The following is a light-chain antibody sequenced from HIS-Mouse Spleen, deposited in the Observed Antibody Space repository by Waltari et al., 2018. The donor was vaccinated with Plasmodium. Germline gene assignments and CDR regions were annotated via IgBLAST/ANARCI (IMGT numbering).Light chain of an antibody. CDR2: KDS. J-gene: IGLJ2*01. CDR1: ALTKQY. V-gene: IGLV3-25*03. Sequence: SYELTQPPSVSVSPGQTARNTCSGDALTKQYAYWYQQKPGQAPVLVIYKDSERPSGIPERFSGSSSGTTVTLTISGVQAEDEADYYCQSADSSGVVFGGGTKLTVL. CDR3: QSADSSGVV.